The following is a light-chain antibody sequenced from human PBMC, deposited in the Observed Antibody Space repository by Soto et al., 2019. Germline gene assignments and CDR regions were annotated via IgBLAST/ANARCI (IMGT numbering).Light chain of an antibody. CDR2: DAS. Sequence: DIQMTQSPSTLSASVGDRVTITCRASQSISRWLAWYHKKPGKSPKNLIYDASSLESEVPKRCRGSGSRTELTLTSSSLQPDYFATYYCQQYNTYSWTFGQGAKLPIK. J-gene: IGKJ2*01. CDR3: QQYNTYSWT. CDR1: QSISRW. V-gene: IGKV1-5*01.